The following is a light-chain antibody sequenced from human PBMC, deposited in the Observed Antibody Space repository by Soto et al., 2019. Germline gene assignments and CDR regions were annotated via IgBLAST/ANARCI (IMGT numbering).Light chain of an antibody. Sequence: QLVLTQSSSASVSLGSSVKLTCTLSSGHSSYIIAWHQQQPGKAPRYLMKLEGSGSYNKGSGVPDRFSGSSSGADRYLTISNLQFEDEADYYCETWDSNPRVFGGGTQLTVL. CDR2: LEGSGSY. V-gene: IGLV4-60*02. CDR3: ETWDSNPRV. J-gene: IGLJ2*01. CDR1: SGHSSYI.